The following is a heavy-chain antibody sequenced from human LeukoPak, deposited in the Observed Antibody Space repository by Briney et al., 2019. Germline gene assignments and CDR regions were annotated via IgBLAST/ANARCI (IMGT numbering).Heavy chain of an antibody. Sequence: SETLSLTCTVPGGSISTYYWSWIRRPPGKGLEWIAYIHASGPTNYNPSLKSRITISVDTSKNQFSLKLSSVTAADTAVYYCARHDAGIAARPFDNWGQGTLVTVSS. V-gene: IGHV4-4*09. CDR3: ARHDAGIAARPFDN. CDR2: IHASGPT. J-gene: IGHJ4*02. D-gene: IGHD6-6*01. CDR1: GGSISTYY.